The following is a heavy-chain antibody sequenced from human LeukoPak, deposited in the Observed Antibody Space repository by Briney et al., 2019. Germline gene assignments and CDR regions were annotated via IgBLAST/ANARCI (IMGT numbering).Heavy chain of an antibody. Sequence: ASVKVSCKASGYTFTNFYMHWVRQAPGRGLEWMGIINPRGGSASSAQKFQGRVTVTRDTSTSTVYMELSSLRSEDTAVYYCARDYHGSGSLTTFDYWGQGTPVTVSS. CDR1: GYTFTNFY. V-gene: IGHV1-46*01. D-gene: IGHD3-10*01. CDR3: ARDYHGSGSLTTFDY. J-gene: IGHJ4*02. CDR2: INPRGGSA.